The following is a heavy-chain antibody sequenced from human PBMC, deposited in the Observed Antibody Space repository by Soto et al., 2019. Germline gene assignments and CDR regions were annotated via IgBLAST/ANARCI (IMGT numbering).Heavy chain of an antibody. Sequence: QVPLVQSGAEVKKPGASVKVSCKASGYTFTSYGISWVRQAPGQGLEWMGWISAYNGNTNYAQKLQGRVTMTTDTPTTTPYMQLRSLRSDDTAVYYCARVRGDIVVVPAATPYYYYGMYVWGQGTTVTVSS. V-gene: IGHV1-18*01. D-gene: IGHD2-2*01. CDR1: GYTFTSYG. CDR2: ISAYNGNT. J-gene: IGHJ6*02. CDR3: ARVRGDIVVVPAATPYYYYGMYV.